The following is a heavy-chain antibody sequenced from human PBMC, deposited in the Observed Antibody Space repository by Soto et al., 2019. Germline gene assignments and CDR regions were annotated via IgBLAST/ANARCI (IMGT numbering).Heavy chain of an antibody. D-gene: IGHD1-1*01. CDR2: INHSGST. V-gene: IGHV4-34*01. CDR1: GGSFSGYY. Sequence: SETLSLTCAVYGGSFSGYYWSWIRQPPGKGLEWIGEINHSGSTNYNPSLKSRVTISVDTSRNQFSLRLSSVTAADTAVYYCARAPTLQRAFTYWGQGSLVTVSS. J-gene: IGHJ4*02. CDR3: ARAPTLQRAFTY.